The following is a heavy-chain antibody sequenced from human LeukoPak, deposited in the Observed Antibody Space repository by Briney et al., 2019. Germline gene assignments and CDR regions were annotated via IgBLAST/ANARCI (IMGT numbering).Heavy chain of an antibody. J-gene: IGHJ4*02. CDR2: INPNSGGT. CDR1: GYTFTGYY. Sequence: ASVKVSCKASGYTFTGYYMHWVRQAPGQGLEWMGWINPNSGGTNYAQKFQGRVTMTRDTSISTAYMELSRLRSDDTAVYYCARDPGDTLGIAAAGSDYWGQGTLVTVSS. CDR3: ARDPGDTLGIAAAGSDY. D-gene: IGHD6-13*01. V-gene: IGHV1-2*02.